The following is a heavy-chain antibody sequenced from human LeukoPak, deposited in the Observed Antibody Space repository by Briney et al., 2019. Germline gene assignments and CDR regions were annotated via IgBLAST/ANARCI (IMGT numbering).Heavy chain of an antibody. CDR1: GYSLIDLS. CDR2: FDPDDGET. V-gene: IGHV1-24*01. Sequence: ASVKVSCKVSGYSLIDLSMYWVRQAPGKGLKWMGGFDPDDGETTYAQRFQGRVTMTEDTSTDIAYMELSNLRSDDTAVYYCAADTQKTVVPSTDHWGQGTLVTVSS. CDR3: AADTQKTVVPSTDH. J-gene: IGHJ4*02. D-gene: IGHD4-23*01.